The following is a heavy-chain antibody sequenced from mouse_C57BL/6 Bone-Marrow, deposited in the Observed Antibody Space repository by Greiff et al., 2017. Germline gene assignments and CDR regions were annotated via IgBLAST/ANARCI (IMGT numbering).Heavy chain of an antibody. CDR1: GYTFTSYG. V-gene: IGHV1-81*01. J-gene: IGHJ1*03. Sequence: QVQLQQSGAELARPGASVKLSCKASGYTFTSYGISWVKQRTGQGLEWIGEIYPRSGNTYYNETFKGKATLTADKSSSTAYMELRSLTSEDSAVYFCAREAITTGVATDWYFDVWGTGTTVTVSS. D-gene: IGHD1-1*01. CDR3: AREAITTGVATDWYFDV. CDR2: IYPRSGNT.